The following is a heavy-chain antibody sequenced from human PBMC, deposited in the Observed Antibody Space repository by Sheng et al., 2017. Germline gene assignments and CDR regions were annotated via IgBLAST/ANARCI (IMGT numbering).Heavy chain of an antibody. J-gene: IGHJ4*02. Sequence: EVQLVDSGGGLVQPGGSLRLSCVASGFTFRSYEMNWVRQAPGKGLEWVSYISSSGTTIYYADSVKGRFTISRDNAKNSLYLQMSSLRAEDTAVYYCARDLYRYSSTTSHFDYWGQGTLVTVSS. CDR2: ISSSGTTI. CDR3: ARDLYRYSSTTSHFDY. D-gene: IGHD6-19*01. V-gene: IGHV3-48*03. CDR1: GFTFRSYE.